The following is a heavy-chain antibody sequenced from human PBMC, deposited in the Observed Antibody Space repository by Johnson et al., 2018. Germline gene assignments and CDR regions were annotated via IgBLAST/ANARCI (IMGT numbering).Heavy chain of an antibody. J-gene: IGHJ3*02. V-gene: IGHV6-1*01. D-gene: IGHD3-16*01. CDR2: TYYRSKWFN. CDR3: TRWFWGRAFDI. Sequence: QVQLQQSGPGLVKPSQSLSLTCAISGDSVSSNSAAWNWIRQSTSRGLEWLGRTYYRSKWFNEYAVSMKSRITINPDTSKNQFSLQLNSVTPEDTAVYYCTRWFWGRAFDIWGHGTLVTVSS. CDR1: GDSVSSNSAA.